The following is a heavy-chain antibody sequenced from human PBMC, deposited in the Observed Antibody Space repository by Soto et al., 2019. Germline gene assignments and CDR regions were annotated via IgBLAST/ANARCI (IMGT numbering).Heavy chain of an antibody. J-gene: IGHJ5*02. Sequence: SETRSLTCTVSGASISGFYWSWIRKSAGKGLEWIGRIYATVTTDYNPSLKSRVMMSVDTSKKQFSLKLRSVTAADTAVYYCVRDGTKHLRDWFEPWGEGISVNVSA. CDR3: VRDGTKHLRDWFEP. V-gene: IGHV4-4*07. CDR1: GASISGFY. CDR2: IYATVTT. D-gene: IGHD1-1*01.